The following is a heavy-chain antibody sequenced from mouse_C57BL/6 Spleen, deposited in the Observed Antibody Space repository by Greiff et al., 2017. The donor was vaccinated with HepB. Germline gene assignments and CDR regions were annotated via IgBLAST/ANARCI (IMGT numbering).Heavy chain of an antibody. V-gene: IGHV1-69*01. CDR1: GYTFTSYW. CDR3: ARGSLLRYFDY. CDR2: IDPSDSYT. J-gene: IGHJ2*01. Sequence: QVQLQQPGAELVMPGASVKLSCKASGYTFTSYWMHWVKQRPGQGLEWIGEIDPSDSYTNYNQKFKGKSTLTVDKSSSTAYMQLSSLTSEDSAVYYCARGSLLRYFDYWGQGTTLTVSS. D-gene: IGHD1-1*01.